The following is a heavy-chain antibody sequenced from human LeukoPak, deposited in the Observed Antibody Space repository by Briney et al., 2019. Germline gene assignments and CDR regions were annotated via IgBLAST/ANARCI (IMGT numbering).Heavy chain of an antibody. Sequence: SETLSLTCTVSGGSISSYYRSWIRQPPGKGLEWIGYIYYSGSTNYNPSLKSRVTISVDTSKNQFSLKLSSVTAADTAVYYCARSPSGSYYDPGAFDIWGQGTMVTVSS. V-gene: IGHV4-59*01. CDR1: GGSISSYY. CDR2: IYYSGST. D-gene: IGHD1-26*01. J-gene: IGHJ3*02. CDR3: ARSPSGSYYDPGAFDI.